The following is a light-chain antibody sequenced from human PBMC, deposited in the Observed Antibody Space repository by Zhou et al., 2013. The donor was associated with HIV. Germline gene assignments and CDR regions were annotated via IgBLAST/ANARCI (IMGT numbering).Light chain of an antibody. J-gene: IGKJ1*01. CDR2: KAS. Sequence: DIEMTQSPSTLSASVGDRVTITCRASQSIRTSLAWYQQKPGKAPNLLIYKASNLESGVPSRFSASGSGTEFTLTISSLQPDDFATYYCQQSYSWTFGQGTKVEIK. V-gene: IGKV1-5*03. CDR1: QSIRTS. CDR3: QQSYSWT.